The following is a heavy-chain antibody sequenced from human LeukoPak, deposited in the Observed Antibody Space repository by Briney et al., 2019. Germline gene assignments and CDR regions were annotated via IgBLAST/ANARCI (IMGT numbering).Heavy chain of an antibody. CDR3: AKEASYCTNGVCYSRIFDT. D-gene: IGHD2-8*01. CDR2: ISGSGGST. CDR1: GFTFSSYA. J-gene: IGHJ5*02. Sequence: GGSLRLSCAASGFTFSSYAMSWVRQAPGKGLEWGSAISGSGGSTFYADSVKGRFTMSRDNSKNTLYLQMNSLRAEDTAVYYCAKEASYCTNGVCYSRIFDTWGQGTLVTVSS. V-gene: IGHV3-23*01.